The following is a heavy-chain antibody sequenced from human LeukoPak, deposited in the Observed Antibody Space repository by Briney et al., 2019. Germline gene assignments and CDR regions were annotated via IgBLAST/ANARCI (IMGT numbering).Heavy chain of an antibody. J-gene: IGHJ4*02. Sequence: ASVKVSCKASGYTFTSYDINWVRQATGQGLEWMGWMNPNSGNTGYAQKFQGRVTMTRNTSISTAYMELSSLRAEDTAVYYCARDRERIAVAGIPLDYWGQGTLVTVSS. V-gene: IGHV1-8*01. CDR3: ARDRERIAVAGIPLDY. CDR2: MNPNSGNT. D-gene: IGHD6-19*01. CDR1: GYTFTSYD.